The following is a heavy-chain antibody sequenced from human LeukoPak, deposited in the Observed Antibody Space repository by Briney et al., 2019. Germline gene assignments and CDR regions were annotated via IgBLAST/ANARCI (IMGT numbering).Heavy chain of an antibody. D-gene: IGHD1-26*01. CDR2: ISWNSGSI. CDR1: GFTFDDYA. V-gene: IGHV3-9*03. CDR3: AKAASSGSPPII. Sequence: GGSLRLSCAASGFTFDDYAMHWVRQAPGKGLEWVSGISWNSGSIGYADSVKGRFTISRDNAKNSLYLQMNSLRAEDMALYYCAKAASSGSPPIIWGQGTMVTVSS. J-gene: IGHJ3*02.